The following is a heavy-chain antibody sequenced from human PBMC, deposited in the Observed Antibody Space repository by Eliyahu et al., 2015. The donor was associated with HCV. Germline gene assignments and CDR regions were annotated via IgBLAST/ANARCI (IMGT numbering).Heavy chain of an antibody. CDR2: IYPSDSDT. D-gene: IGHD1-1*01. CDR1: GYNFVTYW. Sequence: EVKKPGESLKISCQCSGYNFVTYWIGWVRQMPGKGLEWMGSIYPSDSDTRSSPSFQGRVTISADTSTSTAYLQWSSLKVSDTAMYFCARQPPHESTGTSSLFDYWGQGTLVTVSS. V-gene: IGHV5-51*01. J-gene: IGHJ4*02. CDR3: ARQPPHESTGTSSLFDY.